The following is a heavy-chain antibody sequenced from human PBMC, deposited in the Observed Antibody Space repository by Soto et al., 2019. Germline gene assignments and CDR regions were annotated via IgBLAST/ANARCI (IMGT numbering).Heavy chain of an antibody. CDR2: LYSGGTT. CDR1: GFTASSNY. V-gene: IGHV3-53*02. J-gene: IGHJ4*02. Sequence: EVQLVETGGGLIQPGGSLRLSCAASGFTASSNYMSWVRQAPGKGLEWVSVLYSGGTTYYADSVKGRFTISRDNSKNTLYLQMNSLRAEDTAVYYCAACFDWLLSDHYWGQGTLVTVSS. CDR3: AACFDWLLSDHY. D-gene: IGHD3-9*01.